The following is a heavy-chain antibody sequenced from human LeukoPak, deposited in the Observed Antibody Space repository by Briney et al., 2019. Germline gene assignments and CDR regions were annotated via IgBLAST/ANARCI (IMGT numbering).Heavy chain of an antibody. CDR1: GFSFSNYE. V-gene: IGHV3-48*03. D-gene: IGHD2-21*01. CDR3: ARDKWIANHCLGAFDI. Sequence: GGSLRLSCAASGFSFSNYEMNWVRQAPGKGLEWVSYISTTGNTIYYADSVQGRFSIFRDNARNSLYLLMNSLRAEDTAIYYCARDKWIANHCLGAFDIWGQGTMVTVSS. CDR2: ISTTGNTI. J-gene: IGHJ3*02.